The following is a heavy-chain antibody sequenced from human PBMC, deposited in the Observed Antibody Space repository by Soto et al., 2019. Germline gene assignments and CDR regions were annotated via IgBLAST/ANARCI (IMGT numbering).Heavy chain of an antibody. Sequence: SETLSLTCTVSGGSISSYYWSWIRQPPGKGLEWIGYIYYSGSTNYNPSLKSRVTISVDTSKNQFSLKLSSVTAADTAVYYCARGPAYCGGDCYSGAFDIWGQGTMVTVSS. J-gene: IGHJ3*02. CDR1: GGSISSYY. CDR2: IYYSGST. D-gene: IGHD2-21*01. CDR3: ARGPAYCGGDCYSGAFDI. V-gene: IGHV4-59*01.